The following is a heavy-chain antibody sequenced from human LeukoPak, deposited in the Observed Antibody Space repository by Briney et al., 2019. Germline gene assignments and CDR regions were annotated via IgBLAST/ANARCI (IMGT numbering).Heavy chain of an antibody. D-gene: IGHD3-3*02. CDR3: TTQHSWSGYFEY. J-gene: IGHJ4*02. V-gene: IGHV3-15*01. CDR1: GFTLSDAW. Sequence: PGGSLRLSCAASGFTLSDAWMSWVRQAPGKGREWVGCSKRNTDGGTTDYGAPVRGRFTIPRNPPKNTWFLQMNSLKTEDMVLYYCTTQHSWSGYFEYWGKGTLVTVSS. CDR2: SKRNTDGGTT.